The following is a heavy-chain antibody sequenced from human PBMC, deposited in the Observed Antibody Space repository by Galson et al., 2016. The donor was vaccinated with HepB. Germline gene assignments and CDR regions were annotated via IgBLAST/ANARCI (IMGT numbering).Heavy chain of an antibody. D-gene: IGHD3-16*01. J-gene: IGHJ4*02. CDR2: IAGSGRPI. Sequence: SLRLSCAASTFTFSDYYMSWIRQAPGRGLEWIPYIAGSGRPIYYADSVKGRFTISRDNAKNSLCLQMNSLRAEDTAVYYCAGGGGVSVGAYFDSWGQGTLVTVSS. V-gene: IGHV3-11*01. CDR1: TFTFSDYY. CDR3: AGGGGVSVGAYFDS.